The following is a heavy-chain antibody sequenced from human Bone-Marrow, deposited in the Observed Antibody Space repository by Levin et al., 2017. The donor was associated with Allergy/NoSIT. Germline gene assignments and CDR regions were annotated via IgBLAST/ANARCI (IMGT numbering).Heavy chain of an antibody. CDR1: GFTFSDYY. CDR2: ISSSSSYT. Sequence: GESLKISCAASGFTFSDYYMSWIRQAPGKGLEWVSYISSSSSYTNYADSVKGRFTISRDNAKNSLYLQMNSLRAEDTAVYYCARVSLDILAGNPDYWGQGTLVTVSS. CDR3: ARVSLDILAGNPDY. D-gene: IGHD3-9*01. V-gene: IGHV3-11*05. J-gene: IGHJ4*02.